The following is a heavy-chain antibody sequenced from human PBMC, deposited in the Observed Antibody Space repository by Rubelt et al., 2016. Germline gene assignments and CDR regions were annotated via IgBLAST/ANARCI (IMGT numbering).Heavy chain of an antibody. Sequence: GKGLEWIGSIYYSGSTYYNPSLKSRVTISVDTSKNQFSLKLSSVTAADTAVYYCARTYYYDSSGPVDYWGQGTLVTVSS. CDR3: ARTYYYDSSGPVDY. J-gene: IGHJ4*02. CDR2: IYYSGST. D-gene: IGHD3-22*01. V-gene: IGHV4-39*01.